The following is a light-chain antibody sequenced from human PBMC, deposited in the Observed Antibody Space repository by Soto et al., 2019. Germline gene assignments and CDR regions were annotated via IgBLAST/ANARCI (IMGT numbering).Light chain of an antibody. CDR1: QSISNY. Sequence: DIQMTQSPSSLSVSVGDRVTITCRASQSISNYLNWYQQKPGKAPKLLIYDASNLETGVPSRFSGSGSGTDFTFTISSLQPEDIATYYCQQYDNLPRTFGGGTKVEIK. CDR3: QQYDNLPRT. J-gene: IGKJ4*01. V-gene: IGKV1-33*01. CDR2: DAS.